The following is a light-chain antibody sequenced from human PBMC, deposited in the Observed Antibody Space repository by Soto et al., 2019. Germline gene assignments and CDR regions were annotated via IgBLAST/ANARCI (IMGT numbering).Light chain of an antibody. CDR1: SSNIGAGYD. CDR2: GNS. Sequence: QSVLTQPPSGSGSPGQRCTISCTGSSSNIGAGYDVHWYQQLPGTAPKLLIYGNSNRPSGVPDRFSGSKSGTSASLAITGLQAEDEADYYCQSYDSSLSGPRVFGTGTKVTVL. V-gene: IGLV1-40*01. CDR3: QSYDSSLSGPRV. J-gene: IGLJ1*01.